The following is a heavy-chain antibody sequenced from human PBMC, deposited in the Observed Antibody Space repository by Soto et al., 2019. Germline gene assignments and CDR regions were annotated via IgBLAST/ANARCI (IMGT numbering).Heavy chain of an antibody. CDR1: GFTFSSYN. Sequence: EVQLVESGGGLVQPGGSLRLSCAASGFTFSSYNMNWVRQAPGKGLEWVSYISSSSSTIYYADSVKGRFTISRDNAENSLYLQMNSLRDEDTAVYYCARDLYDILTGYSKTNWYFDLWGRGTLVTVSS. D-gene: IGHD3-9*01. V-gene: IGHV3-48*02. CDR3: ARDLYDILTGYSKTNWYFDL. J-gene: IGHJ2*01. CDR2: ISSSSSTI.